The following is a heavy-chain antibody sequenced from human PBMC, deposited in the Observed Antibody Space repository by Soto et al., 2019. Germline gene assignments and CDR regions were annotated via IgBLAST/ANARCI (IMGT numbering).Heavy chain of an antibody. CDR1: GGTFSSFA. D-gene: IGHD3-10*01. V-gene: IGHV1-69*01. Sequence: QVQLVQSGAEVKKPGSSVRVACKASGGTFSSFAITWVRQAPGQGLEWIGGVFPMFETAASAQKFQGRVTITADDSTRTAYMELSSLRSDDTAVYYCARGVVSLVRGVPHTSNWFDPWGQGTLVTVSS. CDR2: VFPMFETA. J-gene: IGHJ5*02. CDR3: ARGVVSLVRGVPHTSNWFDP.